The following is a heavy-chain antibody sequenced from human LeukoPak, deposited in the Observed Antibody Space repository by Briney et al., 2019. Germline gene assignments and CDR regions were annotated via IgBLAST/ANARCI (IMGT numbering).Heavy chain of an antibody. J-gene: IGHJ4*02. Sequence: SVWDSCKASGGTFSSYATSWVRQAPGQGLEWMGGIIPIFGTANYAQKFQGRVTITADESTSTAYMELSSLRSEDTAVYYCARYPIAAAGTCRHRAFDFWGQGNPVTVSS. CDR2: IIPIFGTA. D-gene: IGHD6-13*01. V-gene: IGHV1-69*13. CDR1: GGTFSSYA. CDR3: ARYPIAAAGTCRHRAFDF.